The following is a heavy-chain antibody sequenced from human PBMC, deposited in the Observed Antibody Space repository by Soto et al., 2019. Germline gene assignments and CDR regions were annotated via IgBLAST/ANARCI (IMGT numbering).Heavy chain of an antibody. J-gene: IGHJ4*02. CDR1: GFTFSSYG. V-gene: IGHV3-30*18. Sequence: PGGSLRLSCVGSGFTFSSYGMHWVRQAPGKGLECVAVISDTGSSHYYAESVEGRFTISRENSKNTLPLHMDRLRVEDTAVYYCAKDRGGDCPDNSCYFGADYWAQGTPVTVSS. CDR3: AKDRGGDCPDNSCYFGADY. D-gene: IGHD2-2*01. CDR2: ISDTGSSH.